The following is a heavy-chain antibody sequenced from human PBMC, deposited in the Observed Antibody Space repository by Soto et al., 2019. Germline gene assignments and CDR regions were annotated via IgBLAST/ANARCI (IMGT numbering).Heavy chain of an antibody. CDR3: AKAGYCSGGSCYPDAFDI. V-gene: IGHV3-23*01. CDR2: ISGSGGST. J-gene: IGHJ3*02. Sequence: GGSLRLSCAASGFTFSSYAMSWVRQAPGKGLEWVSAISGSGGSTYYADSVKGRFTTSRDNSKNTLYLQMNSLRAEDTAVYYCAKAGYCSGGSCYPDAFDIWGQGTMVTVSS. CDR1: GFTFSSYA. D-gene: IGHD2-15*01.